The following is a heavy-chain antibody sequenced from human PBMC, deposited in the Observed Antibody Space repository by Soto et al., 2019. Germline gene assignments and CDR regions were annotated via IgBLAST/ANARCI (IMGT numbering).Heavy chain of an antibody. V-gene: IGHV5-10-1*01. D-gene: IGHD2-21*01. CDR1: GYNFTNYW. CDR2: IDPSDSYT. J-gene: IGHJ4*02. Sequence: GGALKISSQGSGYNFTNYWITWVRQMPGKGLEWMGRIDPSDSYTNYNPSFQGNVTISADKSISTAYLHWSSLKASDTAMYYCARQVISDYWGQGTLVTVSS. CDR3: ARQVISDY.